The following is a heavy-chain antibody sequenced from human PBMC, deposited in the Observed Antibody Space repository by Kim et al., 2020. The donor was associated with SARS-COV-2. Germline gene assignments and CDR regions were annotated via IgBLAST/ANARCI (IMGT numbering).Heavy chain of an antibody. V-gene: IGHV3-33*06. CDR2: IWYDGSNK. D-gene: IGHD5-12*01. J-gene: IGHJ4*02. CDR3: AKADGGYDRLDY. Sequence: GGSLRLSCAASGFTFSSYAMHWVRQAPGKGLEWVAVIWYDGSNKYYADSVKGRFTISRDNSKNTLYLQMNSLRAEDTAVYYCAKADGGYDRLDYWGQGTLVTVSS. CDR1: GFTFSSYA.